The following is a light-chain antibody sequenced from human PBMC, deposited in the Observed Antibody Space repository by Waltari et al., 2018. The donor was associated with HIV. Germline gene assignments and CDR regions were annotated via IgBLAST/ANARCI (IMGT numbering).Light chain of an antibody. Sequence: IQMTQSRSSLSASVADRLTITCRASQSITTYLNWYQQKPGKAPNLLIYAASSLQSGVPSRFSGSGSGTDFTLTISRLQPEDFATYYCQQSYSSSSTFGQGTKLEIK. V-gene: IGKV1-39*01. CDR1: QSITTY. CDR3: QQSYSSSST. CDR2: AAS. J-gene: IGKJ2*01.